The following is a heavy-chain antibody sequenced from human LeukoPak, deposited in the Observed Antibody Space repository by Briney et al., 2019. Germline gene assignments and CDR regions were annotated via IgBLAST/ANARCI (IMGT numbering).Heavy chain of an antibody. CDR1: GFTFTTYS. D-gene: IGHD2/OR15-2a*01. CDR2: IDNSGTYI. J-gene: IGHJ4*02. Sequence: GGSLRLSRTASGFTFTTYSMDWVRQAPGKGLEWVSSIDNSGTYIYYADSVKGRFTISRDNSKNSLYLQMNSLRAEDTAVYYCARDWFHAIDYWGQGTLVTVSS. CDR3: ARDWFHAIDY. V-gene: IGHV3-21*01.